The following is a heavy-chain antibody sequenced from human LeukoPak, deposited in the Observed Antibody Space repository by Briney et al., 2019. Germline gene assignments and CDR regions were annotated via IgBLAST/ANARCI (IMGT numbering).Heavy chain of an antibody. V-gene: IGHV4-39*07. CDR2: IYHSGSI. CDR1: GGSISSSSYY. CDR3: ARDCSSTSCYSVGY. Sequence: SETLSLTCTVSGGSISSSSYYWGWIRQPPGKGLEWIGYIYHSGSIYYNPSLKSRVTISVDRSKNQFSLKLSSVTAADTAVYYCARDCSSTSCYSVGYWGQGTLVTVSS. D-gene: IGHD2-2*02. J-gene: IGHJ4*02.